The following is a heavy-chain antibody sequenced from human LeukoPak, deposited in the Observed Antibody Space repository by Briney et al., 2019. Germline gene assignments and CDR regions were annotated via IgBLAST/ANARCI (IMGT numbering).Heavy chain of an antibody. D-gene: IGHD6-13*01. CDR1: GFTFSSYS. J-gene: IGHJ5*02. Sequence: GGSLRLSCAASGFTFSSYSMNWVRQAPGKGLEWVSSISSSSSYIYYADSVKGRFTISRDNAKNSLYLQMNSLRAEDTAVYYCARIAAALGWFDPWGQGTLVTVSS. V-gene: IGHV3-21*01. CDR3: ARIAAALGWFDP. CDR2: ISSSSSYI.